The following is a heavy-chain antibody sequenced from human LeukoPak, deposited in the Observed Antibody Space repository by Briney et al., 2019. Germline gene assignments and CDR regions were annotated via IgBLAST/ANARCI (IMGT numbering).Heavy chain of an antibody. V-gene: IGHV3-23*01. D-gene: IGHD3-16*01. J-gene: IGHJ4*02. Sequence: GGSLRLSCAASGFTFSNYALSWVRQAPGKGLEWVSLISGSGGQKDYADSVKGRFTISRDNSKNTLYLQMNSLRAEDTAVYYCAKVGLYYFDYWGQGTLVTVSS. CDR3: AKVGLYYFDY. CDR2: ISGSGGQK. CDR1: GFTFSNYA.